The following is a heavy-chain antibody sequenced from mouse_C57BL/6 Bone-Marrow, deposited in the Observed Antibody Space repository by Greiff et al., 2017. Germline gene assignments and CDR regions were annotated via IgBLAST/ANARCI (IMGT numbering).Heavy chain of an antibody. J-gene: IGHJ2*01. CDR3: TTSITTVVATNY. Sequence: VHVQQSGAELVRPGASVKLSCTASGFNIKDDYMHWVKQRPEQGLEWIGWIDPENGDTEYASKFQGKATITADTSSNTAYLQLSSLTSEDTAVYYCTTSITTVVATNYWGQGTTLTVSS. CDR2: IDPENGDT. V-gene: IGHV14-4*01. D-gene: IGHD1-1*01. CDR1: GFNIKDDY.